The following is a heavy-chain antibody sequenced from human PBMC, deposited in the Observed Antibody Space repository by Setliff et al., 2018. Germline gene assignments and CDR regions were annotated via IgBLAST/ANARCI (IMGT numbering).Heavy chain of an antibody. CDR1: GGSITSGNNY. CDR3: ARATVGLATIIYFDS. V-gene: IGHV4-61*02. J-gene: IGHJ4*02. Sequence: KASETLSLTCTVSGGSITSGNNYWSWIRQPAGSGLEWIGRVHSSGDTKYSPSLKTRVTMAVDTSKNQFSLKLNSATATDTGTYYCARATVGLATIIYFDSWAQGVLVTVSS. CDR2: VHSSGDT. D-gene: IGHD5-12*01.